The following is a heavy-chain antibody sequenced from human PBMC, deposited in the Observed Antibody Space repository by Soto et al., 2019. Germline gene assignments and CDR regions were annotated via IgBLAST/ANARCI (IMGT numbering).Heavy chain of an antibody. Sequence: PSETLSLPCAVYGGSFSGYYWRWIRQPPGKGLEWFGEINHSGSTNYNPSLKSRVTISVDTSKNQVSLKLSSVTAADTAVYYCARTRITIFGVVIFHDGMDVWGQGTTVTVSS. CDR3: ARTRITIFGVVIFHDGMDV. CDR2: INHSGST. V-gene: IGHV4-34*01. CDR1: GGSFSGYY. J-gene: IGHJ6*02. D-gene: IGHD3-3*01.